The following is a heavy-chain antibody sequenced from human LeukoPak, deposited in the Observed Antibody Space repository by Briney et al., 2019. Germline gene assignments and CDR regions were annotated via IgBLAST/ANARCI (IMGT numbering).Heavy chain of an antibody. Sequence: GGPLRLSCAASGFTFSSYAMSWVRQAPGKGLEWVSAISGSGGSTYYADSVKGRFTISRDNSKNTLYLQMNSLRAEDTAVYYCAKASLEWLLYNYFDYWGQGTLVTVSS. CDR2: ISGSGGST. CDR3: AKASLEWLLYNYFDY. J-gene: IGHJ4*02. CDR1: GFTFSSYA. D-gene: IGHD3-3*01. V-gene: IGHV3-23*01.